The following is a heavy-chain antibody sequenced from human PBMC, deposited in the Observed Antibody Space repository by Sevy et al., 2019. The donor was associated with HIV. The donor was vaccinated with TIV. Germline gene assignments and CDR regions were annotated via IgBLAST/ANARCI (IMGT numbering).Heavy chain of an antibody. J-gene: IGHJ6*02. CDR2: ISGSGGST. CDR3: AKGDRTFYGMDV. CDR1: GFTFSTYT. V-gene: IGHV3-23*01. D-gene: IGHD3-22*01. Sequence: GGSLRLSCAASGFTFSTYTMNWVRQAPGKGLEWVSGISGSGGSTYQADSEKGRFTTSRDNSKNTLYLQMNRLRAEDTAVYYCAKGDRTFYGMDVWGQGNTVTVSS.